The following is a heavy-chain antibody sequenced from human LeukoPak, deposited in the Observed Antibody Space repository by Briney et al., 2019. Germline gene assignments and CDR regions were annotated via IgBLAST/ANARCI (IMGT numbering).Heavy chain of an antibody. D-gene: IGHD3-3*01. CDR3: ARENLYYDFWSGYPRYYFDY. V-gene: IGHV1-18*01. CDR1: GGTFSSYA. CDR2: ISAYNGNT. J-gene: IGHJ4*02. Sequence: ASVKVSCKASGGTFSSYAISWLRQAPGQGLEWMGWISAYNGNTNYAQKLQGRVTMTTDTSTSTAYMELRSLRSDDTAVYYCARENLYYDFWSGYPRYYFDYWGQGTLVTVSS.